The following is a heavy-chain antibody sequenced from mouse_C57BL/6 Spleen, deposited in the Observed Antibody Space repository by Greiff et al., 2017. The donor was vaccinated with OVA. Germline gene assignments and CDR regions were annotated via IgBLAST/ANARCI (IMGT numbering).Heavy chain of an antibody. J-gene: IGHJ4*01. CDR1: GYTFTSYW. D-gene: IGHD2-3*01. V-gene: IGHV1-64*01. Sequence: VQLQQPGAELVKPGASVTLSCKASGYTFTSYWMHWVKQRPGQGLEWIGMIHPNSGSTNYNEKFKSKATLTVDKSSSTAYLQLSSLTSEDSAVYYCARTDVYYTAMDYWGQGTSVTVSS. CDR2: IHPNSGST. CDR3: ARTDVYYTAMDY.